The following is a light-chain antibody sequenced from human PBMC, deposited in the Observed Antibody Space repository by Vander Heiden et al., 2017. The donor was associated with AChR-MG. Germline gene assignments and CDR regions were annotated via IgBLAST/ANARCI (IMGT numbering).Light chain of an antibody. V-gene: IGKV3-11*01. CDR2: DAS. CDR3: QQRRNWPPLT. J-gene: IGKJ4*01. CDR1: PSVSYY. Sequence: ETVLTQSLATLSLSPGERATRSCRASPSVSYYLAWYQQKHGQPPRLLIYDASRRSPGIPVRFSGSGSGTEFTLTISSLEPEDSAVYFCQQRRNWPPLTFGGGTKVEIK.